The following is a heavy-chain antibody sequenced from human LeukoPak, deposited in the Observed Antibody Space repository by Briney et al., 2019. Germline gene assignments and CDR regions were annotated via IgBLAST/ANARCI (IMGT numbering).Heavy chain of an antibody. CDR2: INHSGST. J-gene: IGHJ4*02. CDR3: ARGTYYDFWSGWSPSYYFDY. CDR1: GGSFSGYY. Sequence: SETLSLTCAVYGGSFSGYYWSWIRQPPGKGLEWIGEINHSGSTNYNPSLKSRVTISVDTSKNQFSLKLSSVTAADTAVYYCARGTYYDFWSGWSPSYYFDYWGQGTLVTVSS. V-gene: IGHV4-34*01. D-gene: IGHD3-3*01.